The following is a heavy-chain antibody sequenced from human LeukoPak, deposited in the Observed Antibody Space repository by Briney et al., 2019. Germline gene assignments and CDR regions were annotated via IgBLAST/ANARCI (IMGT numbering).Heavy chain of an antibody. CDR2: IIPIFGTA. J-gene: IGHJ4*02. D-gene: IGHD5-12*01. V-gene: IGHV1-69*13. Sequence: ASVKVSCKASGGTFSSYAISWVRQAPGQGLEWMGGIIPIFGTANYAQKFQGRVTITADESTSTAYMELSSLRSEDTAVYYCARGRRYSGYDFDYWGQGTLVTVSS. CDR1: GGTFSSYA. CDR3: ARGRRYSGYDFDY.